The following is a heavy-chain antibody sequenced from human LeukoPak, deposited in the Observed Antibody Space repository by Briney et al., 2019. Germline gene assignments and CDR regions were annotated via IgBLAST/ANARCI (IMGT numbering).Heavy chain of an antibody. CDR2: INPNSGGT. CDR3: ASFGTMVRGVIITKAFAFDI. Sequence: GASVKVSCKASGYTFTGYYMHWVRQAPGQGLEWMGWINPNSGGTNYAQKFQGRVTMTRDTSISTAYMELSRLRSDDTAVYYCASFGTMVRGVIITKAFAFDIWGRGTMVTVSS. CDR1: GYTFTGYY. D-gene: IGHD3-10*01. J-gene: IGHJ3*02. V-gene: IGHV1-2*02.